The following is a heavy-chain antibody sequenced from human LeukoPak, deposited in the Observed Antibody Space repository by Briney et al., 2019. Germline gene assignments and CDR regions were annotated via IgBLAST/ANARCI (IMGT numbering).Heavy chain of an antibody. D-gene: IGHD5-18*01. J-gene: IGHJ5*02. CDR1: GGSISSYY. CDR3: ARGVYNYGGHNWFDP. Sequence: SETLSLTCTASGGSISSYYWSWIRHPPGKGLEWIGYISYSGSTNYNPSLKSRVTISVDTSKNQFSLKLSSVTAADTAVYYCARGVYNYGGHNWFDPWGQGTLVSVSS. CDR2: ISYSGST. V-gene: IGHV4-59*01.